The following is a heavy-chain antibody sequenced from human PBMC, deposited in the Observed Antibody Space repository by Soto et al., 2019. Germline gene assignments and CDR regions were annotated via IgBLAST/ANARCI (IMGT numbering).Heavy chain of an antibody. CDR2: IYHSGST. V-gene: IGHV4-4*02. CDR1: SGSISSSNW. CDR3: ARGSSGWPYYFDY. D-gene: IGHD6-19*01. Sequence: SETLSLTCAVSSGSISSSNWWSWVRQPPGKGLEWIGEIYHSGSTNYNPSLKSRVTISVDKSKNQFSLKLSSVTAADTAVYYCARGSSGWPYYFDYWGQGTLVTVSS. J-gene: IGHJ4*02.